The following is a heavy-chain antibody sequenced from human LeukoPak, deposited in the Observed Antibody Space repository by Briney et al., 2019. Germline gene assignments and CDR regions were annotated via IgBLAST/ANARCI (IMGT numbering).Heavy chain of an antibody. CDR3: ARDGPSSFGDGMDV. J-gene: IGHJ6*02. CDR2: INTNTGNP. D-gene: IGHD6-13*01. V-gene: IGHV7-4-1*02. Sequence: ASVKVSCKASGYTFTSYAMNWVRQAPGQGLEWMGWINTNTGNPTYAQGFTGRFVFSLDTSVSTAYLQISSLKAEDTAVYYCARDGPSSFGDGMDVWGQGTTVTVSS. CDR1: GYTFTSYA.